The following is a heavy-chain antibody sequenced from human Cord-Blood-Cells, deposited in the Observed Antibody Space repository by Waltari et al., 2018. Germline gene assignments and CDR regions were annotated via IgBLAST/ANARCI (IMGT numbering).Heavy chain of an antibody. CDR2: IDSGGGT. J-gene: IGHJ6*01. CDR3: ARVVSDSEVMDV. Sequence: EVQLVESGGGLIQPGGSLRLSCAASGFTVSSNYMSWVRQAPGEGRRWAAVIDSGGGTDEAGSGKGRCTISRVNSENTLYPKMNSRGAEDTAVYYSARVVSDSEVMDVWGQGTTVTVTS. CDR1: GFTVSSNY. V-gene: IGHV3-53*01. D-gene: IGHD2-21*02.